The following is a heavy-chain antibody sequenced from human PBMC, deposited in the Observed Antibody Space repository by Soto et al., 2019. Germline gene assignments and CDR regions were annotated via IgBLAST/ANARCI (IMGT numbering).Heavy chain of an antibody. Sequence: PGGALRLSCTASGFTFSNHAMHWVRQAPGKGLEYVSGISSNGDSTYYADSVKGRFAISRDNSKNILYRQMGSLRAEDTAVYYCARLPRDKVDGPADYWGQGPLVTVSS. J-gene: IGHJ4*02. CDR3: ARLPRDKVDGPADY. D-gene: IGHD2-21*01. CDR1: GFTFSNHA. V-gene: IGHV3-64*02. CDR2: ISSNGDST.